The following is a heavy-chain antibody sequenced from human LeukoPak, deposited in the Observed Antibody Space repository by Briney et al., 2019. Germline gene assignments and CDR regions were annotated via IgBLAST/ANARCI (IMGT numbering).Heavy chain of an antibody. J-gene: IGHJ3*02. CDR2: IIPIFGTA. Sequence: KVSCKASGGTFSSYAISWVRQAPGQGPEWRGRIIPIFGTANYAQKFQGRVTITTNESTSTAYMELSSLRSEDTAVYYCARDLGIAVVGEAFDIWGQGTMVTVSS. CDR3: ARDLGIAVVGEAFDI. D-gene: IGHD6-19*01. V-gene: IGHV1-69*05. CDR1: GGTFSSYA.